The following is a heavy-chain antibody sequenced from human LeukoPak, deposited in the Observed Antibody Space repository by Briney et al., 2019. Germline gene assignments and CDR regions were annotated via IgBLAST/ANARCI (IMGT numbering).Heavy chain of an antibody. CDR2: INNVGST. V-gene: IGHV3-23*01. CDR3: AELGITMIGGV. CDR1: GFTFSSYA. D-gene: IGHD3-10*02. J-gene: IGHJ6*04. Sequence: GGSLRLSCAASGFTFSSYAMSWVRQAPGKGLEWVSTINNVGSTDYADSVKGRFTISRDNAKNSLYLQMNSLRAEDTAVYYCAELGITMIGGVWGKGTTVTISS.